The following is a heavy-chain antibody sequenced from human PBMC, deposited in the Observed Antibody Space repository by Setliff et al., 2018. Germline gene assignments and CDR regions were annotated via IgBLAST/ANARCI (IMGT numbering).Heavy chain of an antibody. CDR2: INSDGSTT. D-gene: IGHD3-22*01. CDR1: EFTLSTYW. CDR3: VRGSAYSSGSFDC. V-gene: IGHV3-74*01. J-gene: IGHJ4*02. Sequence: GGSLRLSCAASEFTLSTYWIHWVRQAPRKGLVWVSRINSDGSTTTYADAVKGRFTISRDNGKNTVYLQMNSLRAEDTAMYYCVRGSAYSSGSFDCWGQGTMVTVSS.